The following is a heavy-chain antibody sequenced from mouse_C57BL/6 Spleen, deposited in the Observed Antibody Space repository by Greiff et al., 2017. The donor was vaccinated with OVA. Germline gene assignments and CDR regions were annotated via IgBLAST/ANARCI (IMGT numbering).Heavy chain of an antibody. CDR3: ARLYDGYSWFAY. V-gene: IGHV1-69*01. Sequence: QVQLKQPGAELVMPGASVKLTCKASGYTFTSYWMHWVKQRPGQGLEWIGEIDPSDSYTTYTQKFKGKSTLTVDKSSSTASMQLSSLTSEDSAVYYCARLYDGYSWFAYWGQGTLVTVSA. CDR1: GYTFTSYW. D-gene: IGHD2-3*01. J-gene: IGHJ3*01. CDR2: IDPSDSYT.